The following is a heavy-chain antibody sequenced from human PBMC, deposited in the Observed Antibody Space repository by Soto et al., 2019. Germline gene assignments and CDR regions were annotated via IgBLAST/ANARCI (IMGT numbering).Heavy chain of an antibody. CDR1: GGSISSYY. CDR3: ARTTRNDFWSGYSSYYYMDV. J-gene: IGHJ6*03. Sequence: SETLSLTCTVSGGSISSYYWSWIRQPPGKGLDWIGYIYYSGSTNYNPSLKSRVTISVDTSKNQFSLKLSSVAAADTAVYYCARTTRNDFWSGYSSYYYMDVWGKGTTVTVSS. CDR2: IYYSGST. D-gene: IGHD3-3*01. V-gene: IGHV4-59*08.